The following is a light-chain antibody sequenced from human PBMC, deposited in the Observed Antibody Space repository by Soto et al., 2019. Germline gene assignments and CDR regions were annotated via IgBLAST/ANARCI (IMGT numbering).Light chain of an antibody. CDR1: QSVSSTY. Sequence: VLTQFPGTLSLSAGERATLSCRASQSVSSTYLAWYQQKPGQAPRLLIYGASSRATGIPDRFSGSGSGTDFTLTISRLEPEDSAVYFCQQYSKSPRTFGQGTKVDIK. CDR3: QQYSKSPRT. J-gene: IGKJ1*01. V-gene: IGKV3-20*01. CDR2: GAS.